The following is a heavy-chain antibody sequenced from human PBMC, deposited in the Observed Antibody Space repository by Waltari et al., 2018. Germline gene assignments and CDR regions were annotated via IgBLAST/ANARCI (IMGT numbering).Heavy chain of an antibody. CDR1: GFSFDDYA. Sequence: QLVESGGGFVQPGWSLRLSCTASGFSFDDYAMHWVRQIPGKGLEWVSGISWNSDMIGYADSVKGRFTISRDNAKNSLYLQMNSLRPEDTALYYCAKDISFGHFYYGLHVWGQGTTVSVSS. D-gene: IGHD3-10*01. CDR2: ISWNSDMI. CDR3: AKDISFGHFYYGLHV. V-gene: IGHV3-9*01. J-gene: IGHJ6*02.